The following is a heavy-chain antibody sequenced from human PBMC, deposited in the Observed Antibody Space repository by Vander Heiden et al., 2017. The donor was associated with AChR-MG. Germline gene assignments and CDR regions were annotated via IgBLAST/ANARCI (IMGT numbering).Heavy chain of an antibody. CDR3: TTDRALR. J-gene: IGHJ4*02. CDR2: IKTKTDGGTT. Sequence: EVQLVESGGGLVKPGGSLRVSCAASGFSVSHAWMRWVRQAPGKGLEWVGRIKTKTDGGTTDYAAPVNGRFTISRDDSKNTLYLQMNSLKTEDTAMYYCTTDRALRWGQGTLVTVSS. V-gene: IGHV3-15*01. D-gene: IGHD4-17*01. CDR1: GFSVSHAW.